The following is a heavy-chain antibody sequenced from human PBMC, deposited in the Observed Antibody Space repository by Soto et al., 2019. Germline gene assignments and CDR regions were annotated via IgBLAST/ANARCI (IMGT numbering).Heavy chain of an antibody. V-gene: IGHV1-46*03. D-gene: IGHD5-12*01. Sequence: ASVKVSCKASGYTFTSYYMHWLLQAPGQGLEWMGIINPSGGSTSYAQKFQGRVTMTRDTSTSTVYMELSSLRSEDTAVYYCAREVATIGYYYYYMDVWGKGTTVTVSS. CDR3: AREVATIGYYYYYMDV. CDR2: INPSGGST. CDR1: GYTFTSYY. J-gene: IGHJ6*03.